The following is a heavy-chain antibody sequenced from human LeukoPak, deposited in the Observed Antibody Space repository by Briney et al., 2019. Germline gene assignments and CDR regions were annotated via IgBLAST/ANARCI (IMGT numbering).Heavy chain of an antibody. CDR1: GFSFTNYW. CDR2: VKEDGTTK. Sequence: GGPPRLSCAASGFSFTNYWMSWVRQAPGKGLEWVANVKEDGTTKQYVDSVKGRFTISRDNAKNSLYLQMDSLRAEDTAVYYCVSQEVVPHWGQGTLVSVSS. D-gene: IGHD2-15*01. CDR3: VSQEVVPH. J-gene: IGHJ4*02. V-gene: IGHV3-7*01.